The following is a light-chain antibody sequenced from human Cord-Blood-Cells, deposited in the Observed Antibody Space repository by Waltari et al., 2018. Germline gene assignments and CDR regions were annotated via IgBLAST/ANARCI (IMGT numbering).Light chain of an antibody. Sequence: EIVMTQSPATMSVSPGERATLPCRASQSVSSNLAWYQQKPGQAPRLLIYGASTRATGIPARFSGSGSGTEFTLTISSLQSEDFAVYYCQQYNNWPPVTFGPGTKVDIK. J-gene: IGKJ3*01. CDR3: QQYNNWPPVT. CDR2: GAS. V-gene: IGKV3-15*01. CDR1: QSVSSN.